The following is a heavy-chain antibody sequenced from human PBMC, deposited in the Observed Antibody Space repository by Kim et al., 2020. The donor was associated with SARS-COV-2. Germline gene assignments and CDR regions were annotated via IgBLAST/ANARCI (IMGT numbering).Heavy chain of an antibody. CDR1: GTPISSHY. J-gene: IGHJ4*02. Sequence: SETLSLTCTVSGTPISSHYWSWFRQPPGKGLEWIGHFYHSGSADYNSPLKSRVIISADTSKSQLSLELSSATAADTAVYYCARNGGSYTFDFWGRGILV. CDR3: ARNGGSYTFDF. D-gene: IGHD2-8*01. CDR2: FYHSGSA. V-gene: IGHV4-59*11.